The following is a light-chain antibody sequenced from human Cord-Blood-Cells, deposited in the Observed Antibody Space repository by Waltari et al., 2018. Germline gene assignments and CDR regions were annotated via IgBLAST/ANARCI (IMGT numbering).Light chain of an antibody. J-gene: IGLJ3*02. Sequence: QSALTQPASVSGSPGQSITISCTGTSSDVGGYNYVSWYQQHPSKAPKLMVYEVSNRTSRVSDRFSGSKAGNTASLTISGVQAEDEADYYCSSYTSSSSWVFGGGTKLTVL. CDR3: SSYTSSSSWV. CDR1: SSDVGGYNY. V-gene: IGLV2-14*01. CDR2: EVS.